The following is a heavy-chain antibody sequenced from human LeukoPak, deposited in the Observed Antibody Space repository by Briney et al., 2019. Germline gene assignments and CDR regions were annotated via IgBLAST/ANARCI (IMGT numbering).Heavy chain of an antibody. CDR1: GYTFTSYG. V-gene: IGHV1-18*01. D-gene: IGHD1-26*01. CDR3: ARWDSVLDY. CDR2: ISAYNGNT. Sequence: ASVKVSCQASGYTFTSYGISWVRQAPGQGLEWMGWISAYNGNTNYVQNLKGRVTMTTDTSTSTAYMELRSLRSDDTAVYYVARWDSVLDYWGQGTLVTVSS. J-gene: IGHJ4*02.